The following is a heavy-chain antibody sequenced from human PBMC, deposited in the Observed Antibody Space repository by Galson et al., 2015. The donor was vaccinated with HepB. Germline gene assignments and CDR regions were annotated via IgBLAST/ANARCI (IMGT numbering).Heavy chain of an antibody. J-gene: IGHJ4*02. Sequence: SLRLSCAASGFTCSSYAMSWVRQAPGKGLEWVSTISGSGASTYYADSVKGRFTISRDNSKNTLYLQMSSLRAEDTAVYYCAKDLFSGDGCDYWGQGTLVTVSS. CDR1: GFTCSSYA. CDR2: ISGSGAST. CDR3: AKDLFSGDGCDY. V-gene: IGHV3-23*01. D-gene: IGHD3-10*01.